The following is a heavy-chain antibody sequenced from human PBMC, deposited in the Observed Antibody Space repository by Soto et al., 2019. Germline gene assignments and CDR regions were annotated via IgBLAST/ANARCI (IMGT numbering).Heavy chain of an antibody. CDR3: VRHGDIVIGTGTVPYNIDY. J-gene: IGHJ4*02. Sequence: SETLSLTCTVSGDSISNSDYHWGWIRQPPGKGLEWIGTVSYSVSTYYNPSLKSRVVMPVDTSKNQLSLRLSSVTAADTAVYYCVRHGDIVIGTGTVPYNIDYWGQGTLVTVSS. D-gene: IGHD2-15*01. CDR1: GDSISNSDYH. CDR2: VSYSVST. V-gene: IGHV4-39*01.